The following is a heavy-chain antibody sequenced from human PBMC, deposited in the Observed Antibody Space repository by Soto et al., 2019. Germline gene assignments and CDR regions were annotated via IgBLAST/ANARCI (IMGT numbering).Heavy chain of an antibody. CDR2: IYYSGRT. J-gene: IGHJ5*02. D-gene: IGHD2-8*01. V-gene: IGHV4-39*01. Sequence: QLQLQESVPGLVKPSETLSLTCTVSGGSLSSSSYYWGLIRQPPGKGLEWIGSIYYSGRTYYNPSHTPRVTLTVHTSKNQLSLKLSPVTAADTAVYSCASRRTGYRPTDVCYTVSWFEPWGKGSLVPVFS. CDR3: ASRRTGYRPTDVCYTVSWFEP. CDR1: GGSLSSSSYY.